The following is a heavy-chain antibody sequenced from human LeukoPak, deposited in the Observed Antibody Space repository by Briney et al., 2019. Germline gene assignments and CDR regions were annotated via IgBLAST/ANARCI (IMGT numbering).Heavy chain of an antibody. D-gene: IGHD3-3*01. J-gene: IGHJ6*02. CDR3: ARGGYYDFWSGVYYYYGMDV. Sequence: GSLRLSCAASGFTFSDHYMDWVRQAPGKGLEWVGRTRNKANSYTTEYAASVKGRFTISRDDSKNSLYLQMNSLKTEDTAVYYCARGGYYDFWSGVYYYYGMDVWGQGTTVTLSS. CDR2: TRNKANSYTT. V-gene: IGHV3-72*01. CDR1: GFTFSDHY.